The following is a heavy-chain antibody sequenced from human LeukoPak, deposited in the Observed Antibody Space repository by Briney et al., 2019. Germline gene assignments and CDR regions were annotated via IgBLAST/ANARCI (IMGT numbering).Heavy chain of an antibody. Sequence: ASVKVSCKASGYTFTSYDINWVRQATGQGLEWMGWMNPNSGNTGYAQKFQGRVTITRNTSISTAYMELSSLRSEDTAVYYCALAGGWGLWFYPWGQGTLVTVSS. CDR3: ALAGGWGLWFYP. V-gene: IGHV1-8*03. CDR2: MNPNSGNT. CDR1: GYTFTSYD. D-gene: IGHD3-16*01. J-gene: IGHJ5*02.